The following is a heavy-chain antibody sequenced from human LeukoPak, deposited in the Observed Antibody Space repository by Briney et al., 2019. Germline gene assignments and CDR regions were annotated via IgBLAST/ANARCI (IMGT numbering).Heavy chain of an antibody. D-gene: IGHD5-18*01. CDR1: GDSMPSDY. V-gene: IGHV4-4*07. CDR2: IYPNGNA. J-gene: IGHJ6*03. Sequence: SETLSLTCTVSGDSMPSDYWTWIRQPAGKGLECIGRIYPNGNANYTPSLKSRVTMSVDTSKNQFSLSLSSVTAADTAMYYCARIRYTDYYFYMDVWGKGTTVTVSS. CDR3: ARIRYTDYYFYMDV.